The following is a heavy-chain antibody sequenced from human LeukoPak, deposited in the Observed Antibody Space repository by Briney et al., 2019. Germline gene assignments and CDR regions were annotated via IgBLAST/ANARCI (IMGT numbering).Heavy chain of an antibody. CDR3: ARKRYYYDSRGPMGAFDI. V-gene: IGHV4-59*08. D-gene: IGHD3-22*01. CDR2: IYYSGST. J-gene: IGHJ3*02. CDR1: GGSISSYY. Sequence: SETLSLTCTVSGGSISSYYWSWIRQPPGKGLEWIGYIYYSGSTNYNPSLKSRVTISVDTSKNQFSLKLSSVTAADTAVYYCARKRYYYDSRGPMGAFDIWGQGTMVTVSS.